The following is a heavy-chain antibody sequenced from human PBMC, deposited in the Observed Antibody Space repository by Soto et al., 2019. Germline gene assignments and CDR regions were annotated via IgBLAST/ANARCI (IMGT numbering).Heavy chain of an antibody. J-gene: IGHJ3*02. CDR1: GGSISTGGYY. CDR3: ATVRWELNDAFDI. Sequence: QVQLQESGPGLVKPSQTLSLTCTVSGGSISTGGYYWSWIRQHPGRGLEWIGYIYHSGMTFSNPSLQSRVVISIDTSMNKFSPSRRSVTAADTAVYYCATVRWELNDAFDIWGQGTMVSVSS. CDR2: IYHSGMT. V-gene: IGHV4-31*03. D-gene: IGHD1-26*01.